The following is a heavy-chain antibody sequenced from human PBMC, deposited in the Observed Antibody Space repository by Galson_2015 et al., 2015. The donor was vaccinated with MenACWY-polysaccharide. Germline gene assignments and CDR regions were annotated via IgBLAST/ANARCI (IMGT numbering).Heavy chain of an antibody. CDR2: IKEDGSKV. V-gene: IGHV3-7*01. D-gene: IGHD1-14*01. CDR1: GFTFSSSW. CDR3: ARYGNLGY. J-gene: IGHJ4*02. Sequence: SLRLSCAASGFTFSSSWMTWVRQAPGKGLEWVAKIKEDGSKVYYVDSVKGRSTISRDNAKNLLYLQMNSLRAEDTAVYYCARYGNLGYWGQGTQVTVSS.